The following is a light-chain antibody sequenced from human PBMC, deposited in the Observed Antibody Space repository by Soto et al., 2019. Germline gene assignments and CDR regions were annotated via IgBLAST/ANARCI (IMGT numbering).Light chain of an antibody. CDR3: CSFTTSSTYV. Sequence: QSALTQPPSVSGSPGQSVTISCTGTSSDVGGYNRVSWYQQPPDTAPKVMIYEVSNRPSGVPDRFSGSKSGNTASLTISGLQAEDEADYYCCSFTTSSTYVFGTGTTVTV. V-gene: IGLV2-18*02. CDR1: SSDVGGYNR. CDR2: EVS. J-gene: IGLJ1*01.